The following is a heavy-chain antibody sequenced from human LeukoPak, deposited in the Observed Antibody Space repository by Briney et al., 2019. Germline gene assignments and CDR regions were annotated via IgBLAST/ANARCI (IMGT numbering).Heavy chain of an antibody. J-gene: IGHJ4*02. CDR1: GFTFSSYW. V-gene: IGHV3-7*01. CDR2: IKQDGSEK. Sequence: PGGSLRLSCAASGFTFSSYWMSWVRQAPGKGLEWVANIKQDGSEKYYVDSVKGRFTISRDNAKNSLYLQMNSLRAEDTAVYYCARDLPSGYSSSSGLEYWGQGTLVTVSS. CDR3: ARDLPSGYSSSSGLEY. D-gene: IGHD6-13*01.